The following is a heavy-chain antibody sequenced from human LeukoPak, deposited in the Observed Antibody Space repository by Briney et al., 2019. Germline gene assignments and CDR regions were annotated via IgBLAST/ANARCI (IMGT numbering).Heavy chain of an antibody. CDR2: INPNSGGT. V-gene: IGHV1-2*02. Sequence: GGSVKVSCKASGYTFTGYYMHWVRQAPGQGLEWMGWINPNSGGTNYAQKFQGRVTMTRDTSISTAYMELSRLRSDDTAVYYCARRSSPWLLLPYYWGQGTLVTVSS. CDR3: ARRSSPWLLLPYY. D-gene: IGHD3-22*01. CDR1: GYTFTGYY. J-gene: IGHJ4*02.